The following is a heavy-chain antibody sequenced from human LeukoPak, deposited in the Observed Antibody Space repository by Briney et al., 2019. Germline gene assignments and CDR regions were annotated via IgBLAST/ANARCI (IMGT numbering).Heavy chain of an antibody. D-gene: IGHD2-15*01. J-gene: IGHJ3*02. Sequence: ASVKVSCKASGYTFTSYYMHWVRQAPGHGLEWMGIINPSCGSTSYAQKFQGRVTVTRDTSTSTVYMELSSLRSEDTAVYYCARLGRYCSGGSCRRPDAFDIWGQGTMVTVSS. CDR3: ARLGRYCSGGSCRRPDAFDI. V-gene: IGHV1-46*01. CDR2: INPSCGST. CDR1: GYTFTSYY.